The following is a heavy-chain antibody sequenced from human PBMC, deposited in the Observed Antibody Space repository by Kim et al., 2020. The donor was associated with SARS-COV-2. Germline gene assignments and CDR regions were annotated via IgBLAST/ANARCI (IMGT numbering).Heavy chain of an antibody. CDR3: AKDSEVPAAIDY. Sequence: GGSLRLSCAASGFTFSSYGMHWVRQAPGKGLEWVAVISYDGSNKYYADSVKGRFTISRDNSKNTLYLQMNSLRAEDTAVYYCAKDSEVPAAIDYWGQGTLVTVSS. D-gene: IGHD2-2*01. J-gene: IGHJ4*02. V-gene: IGHV3-30*18. CDR1: GFTFSSYG. CDR2: ISYDGSNK.